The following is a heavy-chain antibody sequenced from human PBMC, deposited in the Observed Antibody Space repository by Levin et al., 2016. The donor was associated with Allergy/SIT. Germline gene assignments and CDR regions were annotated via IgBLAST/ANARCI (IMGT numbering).Heavy chain of an antibody. CDR3: ARDVRYYYGMDV. CDR2: IYYTGST. D-gene: IGHD2-8*01. CDR1: GGSVSSGNYY. J-gene: IGHJ6*02. Sequence: GSLRLSCTVSGGSVSSGNYYWSWIRQPPGKGLEWIGYIYYTGSTNYNPSLKSRVTISLDTSKNQFSLKLSSVTAADTALYYCARDVRYYYGMDVWGQGTTVTVSS. V-gene: IGHV4-61*01.